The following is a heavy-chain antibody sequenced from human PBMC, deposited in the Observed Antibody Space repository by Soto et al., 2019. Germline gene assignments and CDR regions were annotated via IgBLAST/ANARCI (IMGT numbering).Heavy chain of an antibody. CDR1: GVSFINYY. CDR3: ATGGGTYYDY. CDR2: IKNGGRST. D-gene: IGHD1-26*01. J-gene: IGHJ4*02. V-gene: IGHV3-74*03. Sequence: EGQLVESGGGLVQPGGSLRLSCAASGVSFINYYMHWVRQAPGKGLVWVSLIKNGGRSTTYADSVKGRFTISRDNAKNKVYLQMNTLRVEDTAAYYCATGGGTYYDYWGQGTLVTVSS.